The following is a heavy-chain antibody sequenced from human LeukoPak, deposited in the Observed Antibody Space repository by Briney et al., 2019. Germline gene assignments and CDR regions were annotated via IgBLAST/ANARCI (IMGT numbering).Heavy chain of an antibody. CDR2: ISGSGGST. Sequence: GGSLRLSCAASGFTFSSYAMSWVRQAPGKGLEWVSAISGSGGSTYYADSVKGRFTISRDNSKNTLYLQMNSLRAEDTAVYYCANTDTALSNAPHHEYYYYGMDVWGQGTTVTVSS. J-gene: IGHJ6*02. D-gene: IGHD5-18*01. CDR1: GFTFSSYA. CDR3: ANTDTALSNAPHHEYYYYGMDV. V-gene: IGHV3-23*01.